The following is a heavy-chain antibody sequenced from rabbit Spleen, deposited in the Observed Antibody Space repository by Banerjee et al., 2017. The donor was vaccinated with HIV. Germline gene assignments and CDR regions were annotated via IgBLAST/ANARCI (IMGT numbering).Heavy chain of an antibody. Sequence: QSLEESGGDLVKPGASLTLTCIASGVSFSGDSYMCWVRQAPGKGLEWIGCIYTDSSGSTAYANWAKGRFTISKTSSTTVTLRMTSLTAADTATYFCARGSAAMTMVITGYYLSLWGPGTLVTVS. D-gene: IGHD2-1*01. CDR3: ARGSAAMTMVITGYYLSL. CDR1: GVSFSGDSY. V-gene: IGHV1S40*01. CDR2: IYTDSSGST. J-gene: IGHJ4*01.